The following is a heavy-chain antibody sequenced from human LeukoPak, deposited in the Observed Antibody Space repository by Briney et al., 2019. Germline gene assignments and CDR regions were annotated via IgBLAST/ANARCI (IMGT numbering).Heavy chain of an antibody. CDR3: AGGGSSSGWYYFDY. V-gene: IGHV4-4*07. CDR2: IYTSGST. Sequence: SETLSLTCTVSGGSISSYYWSWIRQPAGKGLEWIGRIYTSGSTNYNPSLKSRVTMSVDTSKNQFSLKLSSVTAADTAVYYCAGGGSSSGWYYFDYWGQGTLVTVSS. J-gene: IGHJ4*02. CDR1: GGSISSYY. D-gene: IGHD6-19*01.